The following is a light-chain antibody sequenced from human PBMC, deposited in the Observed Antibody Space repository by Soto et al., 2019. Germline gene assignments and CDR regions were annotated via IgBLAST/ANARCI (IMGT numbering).Light chain of an antibody. V-gene: IGLV2-14*01. J-gene: IGLJ1*01. CDR3: SSYTSSSTLPYV. Sequence: QSVLTQPASVSGSAGQSITIACTGTSSDVGGYNYVSWHQQHPGKAPKLIIYDVSNRHSGVSNRFSGSKSGNTASLTISGLQAEDEADYYCSSYTSSSTLPYVFGTGTKVTV. CDR1: SSDVGGYNY. CDR2: DVS.